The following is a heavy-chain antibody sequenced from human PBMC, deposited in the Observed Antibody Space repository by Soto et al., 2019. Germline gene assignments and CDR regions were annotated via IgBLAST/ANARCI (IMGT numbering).Heavy chain of an antibody. D-gene: IGHD6-19*01. CDR3: AKPTVPFGRTAVAGPFDH. CDR1: GFTFSSFG. J-gene: IGHJ4*02. Sequence: PGGSLRLSFAASGFTFSSFGIHWVRQAPGNGLEWVAVISYDGSNKYCADSVKGRFTISRDNSKNTLYLQMNSLRAEDTAVFYCAKPTVPFGRTAVAGPFDHWGQGTLVTVSS. V-gene: IGHV3-30*18. CDR2: ISYDGSNK.